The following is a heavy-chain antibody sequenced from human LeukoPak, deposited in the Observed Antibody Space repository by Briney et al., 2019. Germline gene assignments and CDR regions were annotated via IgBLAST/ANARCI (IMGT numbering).Heavy chain of an antibody. Sequence: SETLSLTCAVYGGSFSGYYWTWIRQTPGKGLEWIGEMNPSGSTNYNPSLKSRVTISVDTSKNQFSLKLSSVTAADTAVYYCARDLVTVTKGFDIWGQGTMVSVSS. CDR3: ARDLVTVTKGFDI. CDR1: GGSFSGYY. CDR2: MNPSGST. J-gene: IGHJ3*02. V-gene: IGHV4-34*01. D-gene: IGHD4-17*01.